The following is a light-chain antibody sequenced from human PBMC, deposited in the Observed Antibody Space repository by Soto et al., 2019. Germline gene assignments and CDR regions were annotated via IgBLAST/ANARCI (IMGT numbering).Light chain of an antibody. V-gene: IGLV8-61*01. CDR1: SGSVSTGYY. CDR2: NTN. J-gene: IGLJ2*01. CDR3: VLYMGSGISV. Sequence: QTVVTQETSFSVSPGGTVTLTCALSSGSVSTGYYPSWYQQTPGQAPRTLIYNTNTRSSGVPDRFSGSILGNKAALTITGAQADDECDYYCVLYMGSGISVFGGGTKLTVL.